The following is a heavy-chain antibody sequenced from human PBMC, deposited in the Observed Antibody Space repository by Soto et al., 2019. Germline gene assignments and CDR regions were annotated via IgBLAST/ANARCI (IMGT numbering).Heavy chain of an antibody. CDR3: ARAHTYYYDISGYSKQSFHFDS. Sequence: GGSLRLSCAASGFTFSSYGMHWVRQAPGKGLEWVAVIWYDGSNKYYADSVKGRFTISRDNSKNTLYLQMNSLRAEDTAVYYCARAHTYYYDISGYSKQSFHFDSWGQGTLVTVSS. V-gene: IGHV3-33*01. J-gene: IGHJ4*02. CDR1: GFTFSSYG. D-gene: IGHD3-22*01. CDR2: IWYDGSNK.